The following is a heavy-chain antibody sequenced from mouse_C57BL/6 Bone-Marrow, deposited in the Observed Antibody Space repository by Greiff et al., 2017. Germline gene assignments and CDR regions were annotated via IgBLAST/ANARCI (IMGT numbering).Heavy chain of an antibody. CDR1: GYSFTSYW. D-gene: IGHD1-1*01. CDR3: ANTTPMDY. V-gene: IGHV1-59*01. J-gene: IGHJ4*01. CDR2: LDPSDSYT. Sequence: QVQLQQPGAELVRPGTSVTLSCTVSGYSFTSYWLHWVKQRPGQGLEWIGVLDPSDSYTNYNQKFKGMATLTVDTSSSTAYMQLSSLTSEYSAVYYCANTTPMDYWGQGTSVTVSS.